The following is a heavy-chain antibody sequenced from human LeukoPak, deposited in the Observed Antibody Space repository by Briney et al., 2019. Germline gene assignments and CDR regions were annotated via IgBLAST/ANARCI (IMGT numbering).Heavy chain of an antibody. CDR3: VRDLILVDTPGDDFDY. J-gene: IGHJ4*02. V-gene: IGHV3-74*01. CDR1: GFTFSNYW. Sequence: GGSLRLSCAASGFTFSNYWMHWVRQVPGKGLVWVSRINVDGSVKSYADSVKGRFTISRDNTKNTVSLQMNSLRAEDTAVYYCVRDLILVDTPGDDFDYWGQGALVTVSS. CDR2: INVDGSVK. D-gene: IGHD4-23*01.